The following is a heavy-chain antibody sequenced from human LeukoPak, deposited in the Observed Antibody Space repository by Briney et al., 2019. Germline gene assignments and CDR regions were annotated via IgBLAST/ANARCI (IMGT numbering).Heavy chain of an antibody. CDR3: AKDLRLGNLYSYGQFFDI. D-gene: IGHD5-18*01. V-gene: IGHV3-23*01. J-gene: IGHJ3*02. CDR2: IRGSGDST. CDR1: GVTFNNYA. Sequence: GAPLRLSCAASGVTFNNYAMSWVRQAPGKGLEWVSAIRGSGDSTYYADSVKGRFTISRENSQNTLYLQMNSLRAEDTAVYYCAKDLRLGNLYSYGQFFDIWGQGTMVTVSS.